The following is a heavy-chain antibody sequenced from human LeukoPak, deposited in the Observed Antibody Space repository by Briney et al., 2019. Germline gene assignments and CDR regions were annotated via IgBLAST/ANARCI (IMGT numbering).Heavy chain of an antibody. CDR3: ARGEGEIWNDNY. D-gene: IGHD1-1*01. CDR2: ISSSSSYI. Sequence: PGGSLRLSCAASGFTFSSYSMNWVRQAPGKGLEWVSSISSSSSYIYYADSVKGRFTISRDNAKNSLYLQMNSLRAEDTAVYYCARGEGEIWNDNYWGQGTLVTVSS. J-gene: IGHJ4*02. V-gene: IGHV3-21*01. CDR1: GFTFSSYS.